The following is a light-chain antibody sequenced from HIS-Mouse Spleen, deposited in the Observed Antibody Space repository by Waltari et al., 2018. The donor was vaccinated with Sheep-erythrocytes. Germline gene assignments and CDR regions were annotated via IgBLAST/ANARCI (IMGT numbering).Light chain of an antibody. Sequence: ICITQSPSLLSAPTANRVTISGRMSQGISTYVVCYQQKPGKAPELLIYAASTMQSGVPSRFSGSGYLTDFTLTISCLQSADIETYYCQPYHSFLLTLGGGTKVEIK. CDR3: QPYHSFLLT. J-gene: IGKJ4*01. CDR2: AAS. CDR1: QGISTY. V-gene: IGKV1D-8*02.